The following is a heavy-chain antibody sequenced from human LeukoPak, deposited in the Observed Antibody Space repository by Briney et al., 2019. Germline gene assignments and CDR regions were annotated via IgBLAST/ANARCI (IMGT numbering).Heavy chain of an antibody. CDR1: GFTFSSYA. V-gene: IGHV3-23*01. CDR2: ISFSGGST. J-gene: IGHJ5*02. Sequence: PGGSLRLSCAASGFTFSSYAMSWVRHAPGKGLEWVSVISFSGGSTNYADSVMGRFTISRDNPKNTLYLQTNSLRPDDTAVYYCAKDRAGGSVWYAFDPWGQGTLVTVSS. CDR3: AKDRAGGSVWYAFDP. D-gene: IGHD6-13*01.